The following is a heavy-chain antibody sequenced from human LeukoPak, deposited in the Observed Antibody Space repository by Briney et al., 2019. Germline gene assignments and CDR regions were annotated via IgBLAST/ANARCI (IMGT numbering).Heavy chain of an antibody. J-gene: IGHJ4*02. Sequence: SETLSLTCTVSGGSVSSSCWSWIRQPPGKGLEWIGFISTFAGTDYNPSLRSRVTISVDTSKNQFSLTLSSVTAADTAVYFCARLRGDRTAMVDYWGQGTLVTVSS. CDR2: ISTFAGT. V-gene: IGHV4-4*09. CDR3: ARLRGDRTAMVDY. D-gene: IGHD5-18*01. CDR1: GGSVSSSC.